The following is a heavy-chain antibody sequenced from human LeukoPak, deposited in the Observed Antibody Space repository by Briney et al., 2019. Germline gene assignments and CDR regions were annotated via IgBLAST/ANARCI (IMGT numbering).Heavy chain of an antibody. CDR3: ARGNGDYRLGSVSADY. Sequence: GGSLRLSCAASRFTFSSYGMSWVRQAPGKGLEWVSTITGSGATTYYADSVKGRFTISRDISKNTLYLYLQMNSLRAEDTAVYYCARGNGDYRLGSVSADYWGQGTLVTVSS. CDR2: ITGSGATT. D-gene: IGHD4-17*01. V-gene: IGHV3-23*01. J-gene: IGHJ4*02. CDR1: RFTFSSYG.